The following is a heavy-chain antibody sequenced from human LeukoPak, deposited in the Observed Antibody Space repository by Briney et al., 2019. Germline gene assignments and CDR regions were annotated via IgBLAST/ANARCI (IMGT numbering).Heavy chain of an antibody. CDR1: GGSISSYY. Sequence: SETLSLTCTVSGGSISSYYWSWIRQPPGKGLEWIGYIYYSGTTNYNPSLKSRVTISVDTSKNQFSLKLSSVTAADTAVYYCARRVVRGVSYYFDYWGQGTLVPVSS. V-gene: IGHV4-59*08. J-gene: IGHJ4*02. D-gene: IGHD3-10*01. CDR3: ARRVVRGVSYYFDY. CDR2: IYYSGTT.